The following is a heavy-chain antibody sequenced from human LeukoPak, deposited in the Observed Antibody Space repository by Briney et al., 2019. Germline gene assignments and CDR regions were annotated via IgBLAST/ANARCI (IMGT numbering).Heavy chain of an antibody. J-gene: IGHJ4*02. CDR3: TTYLRSLYY. CDR1: GSTLTIFP. V-gene: IGHV3-23*01. Sequence: GGSRRPSCAASGSTLTIFPMGGPGQAPGKGLELVSTITGGGGSTYYADSVKGRFPISSDDFKNMLYLQMSSLRDEDTVEYYCTTYLRSLYYWGQGTLVTVSS. D-gene: IGHD1-26*01. CDR2: ITGGGGST.